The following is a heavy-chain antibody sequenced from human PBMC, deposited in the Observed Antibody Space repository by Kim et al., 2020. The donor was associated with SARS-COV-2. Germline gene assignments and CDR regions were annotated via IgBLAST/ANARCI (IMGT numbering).Heavy chain of an antibody. CDR1: GFTFSNAW. CDR2: IKSKTDGGTT. D-gene: IGHD2-15*01. J-gene: IGHJ4*02. CDR3: TTVEDIVVVVAAPGADY. Sequence: GGSLRLSCAASGFTFSNAWMSWVRQAPGKGLEWVGRIKSKTDGGTTDYAAPVKGRFTISRDDSKNTLYLQMNSRKTEDTAVYYCTTVEDIVVVVAAPGADYWGQGTLVTLSS. V-gene: IGHV3-15*01.